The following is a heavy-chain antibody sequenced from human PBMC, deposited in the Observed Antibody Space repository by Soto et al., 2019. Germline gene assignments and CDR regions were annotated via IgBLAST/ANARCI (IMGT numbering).Heavy chain of an antibody. D-gene: IGHD2-15*01. CDR1: GGSISSGDYY. CDR2: IYYSGST. Sequence: PSETVSLTCTVSGGSISSGDYYWSWIRQPPGKGLEWIGYIYYSGSTYYNPSLKSRVTISVDTSKSQFSLKLSSVTAADTAVYYCARGVGNCSGGSCYSGDWFDPWGQGTLVTVSS. CDR3: ARGVGNCSGGSCYSGDWFDP. J-gene: IGHJ5*02. V-gene: IGHV4-30-4*01.